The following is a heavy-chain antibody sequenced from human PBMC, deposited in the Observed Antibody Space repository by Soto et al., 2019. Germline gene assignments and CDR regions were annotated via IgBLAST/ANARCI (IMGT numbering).Heavy chain of an antibody. V-gene: IGHV3-30*03. CDR1: GFSFSSYG. CDR2: TTYDGGIK. D-gene: IGHD1-1*01. CDR3: AGALENPYVYYGLNV. J-gene: IGHJ6*02. Sequence: SGGSLRLSCAPSGFSFSSYGLEWIRLAPGKGLEWVAATTYDGGIKHYVDSVKGRFTIYRDNSKNTLYLQMNRLRVEDTATYYCAGALENPYVYYGLNVWGQGTTVTVSS.